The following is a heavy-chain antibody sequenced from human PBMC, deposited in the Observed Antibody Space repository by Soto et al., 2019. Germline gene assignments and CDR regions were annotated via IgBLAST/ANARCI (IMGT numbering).Heavy chain of an antibody. CDR1: GYTLTELS. Sequence: ASGKVSFKVAGYTLTELSIHWVRQAPGKGLEWMGGFDPEDGETIYAQKFQGRVTMTEDTSTDTAYMELSSLRSEDTAVYYCATDAGKTYYDSSGYYYASFDYWGQGTLVTVSS. D-gene: IGHD3-22*01. CDR3: ATDAGKTYYDSSGYYYASFDY. V-gene: IGHV1-24*01. J-gene: IGHJ4*02. CDR2: FDPEDGET.